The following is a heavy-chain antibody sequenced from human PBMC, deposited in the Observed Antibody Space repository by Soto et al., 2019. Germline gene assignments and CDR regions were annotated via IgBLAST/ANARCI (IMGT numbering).Heavy chain of an antibody. CDR1: GCTFSSYA. J-gene: IGHJ6*02. CDR2: ITYDGSNK. CDR3: ARARREPWYYPMDV. Sequence: QVQLVESGGGVVQPGRSLRLSCAASGCTFSSYAMHWVRQAQGKGLEWVTVITYDGSNKYYADSVKGRFTISRDNAKNTLYLQMNSLGAEDTALYYCARARREPWYYPMDVWGQGTTVTVSS. V-gene: IGHV3-30-3*01.